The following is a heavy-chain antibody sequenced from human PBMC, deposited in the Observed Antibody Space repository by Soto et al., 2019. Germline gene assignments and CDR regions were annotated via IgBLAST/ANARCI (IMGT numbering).Heavy chain of an antibody. Sequence: GGSLSLSCAASGFRFSSYCMHWVRQTPGKGLEWVAGISYDGSNKYYVDSMKGRLTISRDNSKNTLDLQMNSLRAEDTAVYYCAKDTYYHDSSGYYVFDYWGQGTLVTVSS. D-gene: IGHD3-22*01. CDR2: ISYDGSNK. J-gene: IGHJ4*02. CDR1: GFRFSSYC. V-gene: IGHV3-30*18. CDR3: AKDTYYHDSSGYYVFDY.